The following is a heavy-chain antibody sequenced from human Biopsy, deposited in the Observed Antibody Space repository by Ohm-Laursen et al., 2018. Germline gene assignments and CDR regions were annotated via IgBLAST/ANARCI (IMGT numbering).Heavy chain of an antibody. CDR2: INSDGSST. D-gene: IGHD3-10*01. CDR1: EFIFSRFW. Sequence: GSLRLSCSASEFIFSRFWMYWVRQAPGKGLVWVSRINSDGSSTNYADAVKGRFTISRDNAKNTVFLQMNSLRAEDTAVYYCTRVEAGSGSLLYFDYWGQGTLVTVSS. J-gene: IGHJ4*02. CDR3: TRVEAGSGSLLYFDY. V-gene: IGHV3-74*01.